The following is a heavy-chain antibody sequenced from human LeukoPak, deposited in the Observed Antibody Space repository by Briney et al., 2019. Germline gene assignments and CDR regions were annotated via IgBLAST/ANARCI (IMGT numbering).Heavy chain of an antibody. V-gene: IGHV3-23*01. CDR1: GFTFDDYA. J-gene: IGHJ4*02. D-gene: IGHD6-13*01. Sequence: GRSLRLSCAASGFTFDDYAMHWVRQAPGKGLEWVSGISGSGGSTYYADSVKGRFTISRDNSKNTLYLQMNSLRAEDTAVYYCAKGTSGRWYWGQGTLVTVSS. CDR2: ISGSGGST. CDR3: AKGTSGRWY.